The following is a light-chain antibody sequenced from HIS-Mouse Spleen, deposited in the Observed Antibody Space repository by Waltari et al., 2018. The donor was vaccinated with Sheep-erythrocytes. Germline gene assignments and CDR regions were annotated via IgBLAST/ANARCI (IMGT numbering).Light chain of an antibody. CDR1: QSLLHSNGYNY. V-gene: IGKV2-28*01. CDR3: MQALQTQYT. J-gene: IGKJ2*01. CDR2: LGS. Sequence: DIVMTQSPLSLPVTPGEPASISCRSSQSLLHSNGYNYLDWYLQKPGQSPQLLSYLGSNRASWVPDRFSGSGSGTDFTLKISRVEAEDVGVYYCMQALQTQYTFGQGTKLEIK.